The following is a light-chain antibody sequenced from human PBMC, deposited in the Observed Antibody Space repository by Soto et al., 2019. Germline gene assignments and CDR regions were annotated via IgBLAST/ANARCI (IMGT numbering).Light chain of an antibody. CDR3: HCQDFGISQVYS. J-gene: IGKJ2*01. Sequence: EIVLTQSPGTLSLSPGESATLYCRASQSIRSSYFAWYLQKPGQAPRLLIYAASARATGLPDRFSGSGSGTDFTLTIRRLEPEDFAMYYCHCQDFGISQVYSFGQGTKLEI. V-gene: IGKV3-20*01. CDR2: AAS. CDR1: QSIRSSY.